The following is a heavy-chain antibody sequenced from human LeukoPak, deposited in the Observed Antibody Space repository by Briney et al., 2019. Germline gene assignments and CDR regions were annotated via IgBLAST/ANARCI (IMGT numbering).Heavy chain of an antibody. CDR1: GGSISSSSYY. J-gene: IGHJ3*02. V-gene: IGHV4-39*07. CDR2: IYYSGST. CDR3: ARGYSSSWYYPPLIDAFDI. D-gene: IGHD6-13*01. Sequence: SETLSLTCTVSGGSISSSSYYWGWIRQPPGKGLEWIGSIYYSGSTYYNPSLKSRVTISVDTSKNQFSLKLSSVTAADTAVYYCARGYSSSWYYPPLIDAFDIWGQGTMVTVSS.